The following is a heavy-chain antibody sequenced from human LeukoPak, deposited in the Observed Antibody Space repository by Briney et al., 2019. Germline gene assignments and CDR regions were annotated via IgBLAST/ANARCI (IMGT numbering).Heavy chain of an antibody. CDR3: ARAHSSGWPHMFDP. V-gene: IGHV4-59*01. CDR2: IYYSGST. J-gene: IGHJ5*02. D-gene: IGHD6-19*01. CDR1: GFTFSTYE. Sequence: PGGSLRLSCAASGFTFSTYEMNWVRQAPGKGLEWIGNIYYSGSTNYNPSLKSRVTISIDTSKNQFSLKVSSVTAADTAVYYCARAHSSGWPHMFDPWGQGTLVTVPS.